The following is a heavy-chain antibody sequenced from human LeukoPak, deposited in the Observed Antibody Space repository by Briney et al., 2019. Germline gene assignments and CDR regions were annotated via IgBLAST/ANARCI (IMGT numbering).Heavy chain of an antibody. CDR2: FTAGGSGT. V-gene: IGHV3-23*01. CDR1: GFSVSNYA. D-gene: IGHD2-15*01. CDR3: ARGGGLQGRYFEY. J-gene: IGHJ4*02. Sequence: GGSLRLSCAASGFSVSNYALSWVRQAPGKGLEWVSSFTAGGSGTYNTDSVEGRFTISRDISKSTLYMQMNSLRAEDTAVYYCARGGGLQGRYFEYWGQGTLLTVSS.